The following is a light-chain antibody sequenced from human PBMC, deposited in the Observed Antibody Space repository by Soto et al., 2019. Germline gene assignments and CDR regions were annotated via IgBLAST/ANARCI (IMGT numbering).Light chain of an antibody. J-gene: IGKJ1*01. CDR1: QTISSW. Sequence: DIQMTQSPSTLSGSVGDRVTITCRASQTISSWLAWYQQKPGKVPKLLIYKASNLESGVPSRFSGSGSGTEFTLTISSLQPDDFATYYCQQFHLYSTFGQGTKVDIK. CDR2: KAS. V-gene: IGKV1-5*03. CDR3: QQFHLYST.